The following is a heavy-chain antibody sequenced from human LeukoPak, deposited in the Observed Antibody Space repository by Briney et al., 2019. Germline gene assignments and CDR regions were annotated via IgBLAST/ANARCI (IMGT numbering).Heavy chain of an antibody. J-gene: IGHJ4*02. V-gene: IGHV4-39*02. CDR1: GGSINSSSYY. CDR3: AREAAVAAAGIDY. CDR2: IFYSGNT. Sequence: SETLSLTCTVSGGSINSSSYYWGWIRQPPGKGLEWIGSIFYSGNTYDNPSLKSRVTISVDTSENQFSLKLNSVTAADTAVYYCAREAAVAAAGIDYWGQGTLVTVSS. D-gene: IGHD6-13*01.